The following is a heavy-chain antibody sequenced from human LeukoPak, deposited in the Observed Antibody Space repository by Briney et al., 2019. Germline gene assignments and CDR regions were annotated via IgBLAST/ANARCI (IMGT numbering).Heavy chain of an antibody. CDR1: GGSVSSGSYS. D-gene: IGHD6-13*01. CDR3: ARQVTSAAGTNWFDP. Sequence: SETLSLTCTVSGGSVSSGSYSWSWIRQPPGKRLEWIGYIYNSGSTNYNPSLKSRVTISVDTSKNQFSLKLSSVTAADTAVYYCARQVTSAAGTNWFDPWGQGTLVTVSS. CDR2: IYNSGST. J-gene: IGHJ5*02. V-gene: IGHV4-61*01.